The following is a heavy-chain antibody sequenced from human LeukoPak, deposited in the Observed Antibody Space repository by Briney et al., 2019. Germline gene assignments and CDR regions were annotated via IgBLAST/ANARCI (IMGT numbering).Heavy chain of an antibody. J-gene: IGHJ6*03. CDR1: GGSFSGYY. V-gene: IGHV4-34*01. CDR3: ARGRGYYYYMDV. Sequence: SETLSLTCAVYGGSFSGYYWSWIRQPPGKGLEWIGEINHSGSTNYNPSLKSRVTISVDTSKNQFSLKLSSVTAADTAMYYCARGRGYYYYMDVWGKGTTVTVSS. CDR2: INHSGST.